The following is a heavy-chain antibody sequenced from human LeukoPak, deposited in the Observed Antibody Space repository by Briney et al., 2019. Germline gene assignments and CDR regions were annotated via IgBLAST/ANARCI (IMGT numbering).Heavy chain of an antibody. CDR1: GGSISGYY. J-gene: IGHJ4*02. D-gene: IGHD6-25*01. V-gene: IGHV4-59*08. Sequence: SSETLSLTCTVSGGSISGYYWSWIRQPPGKGLEWIGYIYYSGSTNYNPSLKSRVTISVDTSKNQFSLKLSSVSAADTAVYYCARRYRSDAFDYWGQRTLVTVSS. CDR3: ARRYRSDAFDY. CDR2: IYYSGST.